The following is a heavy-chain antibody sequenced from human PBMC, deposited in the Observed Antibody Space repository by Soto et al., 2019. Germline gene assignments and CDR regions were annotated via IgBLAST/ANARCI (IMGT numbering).Heavy chain of an antibody. V-gene: IGHV1-69*01. CDR3: ARDGGYYYDSSGEPFDI. CDR2: IIPIFGTA. Sequence: QVQLVQSGAEVKKPGSSVKVSCKASGGTFSSYAISWVRQAPGQGLEWMGGIIPIFGTANYAQKFQGRVTITEDESTSTAYMELSSLRSEDTAVYYCARDGGYYYDSSGEPFDIWGQGTMVTVSS. CDR1: GGTFSSYA. D-gene: IGHD3-22*01. J-gene: IGHJ3*02.